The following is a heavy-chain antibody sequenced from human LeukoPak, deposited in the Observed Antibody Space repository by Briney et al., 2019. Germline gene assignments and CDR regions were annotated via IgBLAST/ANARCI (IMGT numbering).Heavy chain of an antibody. CDR1: GFTFSSYG. V-gene: IGHV3-30*02. CDR3: AKLLWFGELLDAFDI. D-gene: IGHD3-10*01. CDR2: IRYDGSNK. Sequence: PGGSLRLSCAASGFTFSSYGMHWVRQAPGKGLEWVAFIRYDGSNKYYADSVKGRFTISRDNSKNTLYLQMNSLRAEDTAVYYCAKLLWFGELLDAFDIWGQGTMVTVSS. J-gene: IGHJ3*02.